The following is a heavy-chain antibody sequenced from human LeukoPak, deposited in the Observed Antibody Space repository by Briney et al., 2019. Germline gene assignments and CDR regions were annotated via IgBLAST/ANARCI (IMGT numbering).Heavy chain of an antibody. CDR3: AGDKTTGSWYEFDY. J-gene: IGHJ4*02. CDR1: GFSFSNYV. V-gene: IGHV3-30*03. D-gene: IGHD2-15*01. CDR2: IAHDGSNK. Sequence: GGSLRLSCAASGFSFSNYVMQWVRQVPGRGLEWVALIAHDGSNKYYADSVKGRFTISRDTSKNTVSLQMNSLRAEDTAVYYCAGDKTTGSWYEFDYWGQGTLVTVSS.